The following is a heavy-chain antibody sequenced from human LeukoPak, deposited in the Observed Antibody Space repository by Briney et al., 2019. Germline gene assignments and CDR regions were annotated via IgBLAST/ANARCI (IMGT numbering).Heavy chain of an antibody. D-gene: IGHD5-18*01. CDR3: ARRRGYSYGFGY. CDR2: INHSGST. CDR1: GGSFSGYY. Sequence: SETLSLTCAVYGGSFSGYYWSWIRQPPGKGREWIGEINHSGSTNYNPSLKSRVTISVDTSKNQFSLKLSSVTAADTAVYYCARRRGYSYGFGYWGQGTLVTVSS. V-gene: IGHV4-34*01. J-gene: IGHJ4*02.